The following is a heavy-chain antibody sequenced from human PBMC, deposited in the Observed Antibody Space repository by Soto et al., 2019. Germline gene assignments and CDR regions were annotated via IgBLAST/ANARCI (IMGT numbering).Heavy chain of an antibody. CDR1: GGSFSSYY. J-gene: IGHJ2*01. CDR2: INHTGST. D-gene: IGHD6-19*01. Sequence: QVQLQQWGAGLLKPSETLSLTCAFCGGSFSSYYWSWIRQPPGKGLEWIGEINHTGSTNYNPSLKSRVTISVDTSKSQFSLKLSSVTAADTAVYYCARQWLVRYFDLWGRGTLVTVSS. CDR3: ARQWLVRYFDL. V-gene: IGHV4-34*01.